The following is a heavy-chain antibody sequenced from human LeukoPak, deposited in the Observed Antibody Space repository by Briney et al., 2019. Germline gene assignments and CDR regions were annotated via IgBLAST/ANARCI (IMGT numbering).Heavy chain of an antibody. CDR2: IYYSGST. D-gene: IGHD3-16*01. J-gene: IGHJ6*02. V-gene: IGHV4-59*12. CDR3: ASLYRAGMDV. CDR1: GGSISSYY. Sequence: SETLSLTCTVSGGSISSYYWTWIRQPPGKGLEWIGYIYYSGSTYYNPSLKSRVTISVDTSKNQFSLKLSSVTAADTAVYYCASLYRAGMDVWGQGTTVTVSS.